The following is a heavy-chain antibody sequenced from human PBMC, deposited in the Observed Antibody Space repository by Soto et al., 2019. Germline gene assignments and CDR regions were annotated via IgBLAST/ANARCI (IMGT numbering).Heavy chain of an antibody. CDR3: ARDSLMTTVVTPGYFYYYGMDV. J-gene: IGHJ6*02. V-gene: IGHV3-74*01. Sequence: PGGSLRLSCAASGFTFSSDWMHWVRQAPGKGLVWVSRINTDGSDTSYADYVKGRFTISRDNAKNMLYLQMNSLRAEDTAVYYSARDSLMTTVVTPGYFYYYGMDVWGQGTTVTVSS. CDR1: GFTFSSDW. CDR2: INTDGSDT. D-gene: IGHD4-17*01.